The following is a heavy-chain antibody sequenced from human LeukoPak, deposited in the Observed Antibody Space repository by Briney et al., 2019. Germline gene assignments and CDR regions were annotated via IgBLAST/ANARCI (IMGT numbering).Heavy chain of an antibody. CDR2: INPNSGGT. J-gene: IGHJ2*01. CDR3: ARSIVLMADAATGYFDL. Sequence: ASVKVSCKASGYTFTGYYMHWVRQAPGQGLEWMGWINPNSGGTNYAQKFQGRVTITRNTSISTAYMELSSLRSEDTAVYYCARSIVLMADAATGYFDLWGRGTLVTVSS. CDR1: GYTFTGYY. V-gene: IGHV1-2*02. D-gene: IGHD2-8*01.